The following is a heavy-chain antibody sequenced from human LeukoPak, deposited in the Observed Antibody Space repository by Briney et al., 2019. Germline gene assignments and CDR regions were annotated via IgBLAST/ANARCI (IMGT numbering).Heavy chain of an antibody. CDR1: GFTLSSYS. V-gene: IGHV3-21*01. D-gene: IGHD6-13*01. CDR3: ARDPTVAEAW. J-gene: IGHJ4*02. Sequence: GGSLRLSCTASGFTLSSYSMTWVRQAPGKGLEWVSSLSSGGSYIYCADSVKGRFTTSRDHARNSLYLQMNSLRAEDTAVYYCARDPTVAEAWWGQGTQVTVSS. CDR2: LSSGGSYI.